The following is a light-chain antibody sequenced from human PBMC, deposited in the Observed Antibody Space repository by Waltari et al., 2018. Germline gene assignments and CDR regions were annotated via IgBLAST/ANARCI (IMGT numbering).Light chain of an antibody. Sequence: QSALTQPASVSGSPGQSITISCTGTSSDVGGYNYVSWYQQHPGKAPKLMIFDVSNRPSGVFNRFSGSKSGNTASLTISGLQAEDEADYYCSSYISSSTLEVFGGGTRLTVL. CDR2: DVS. V-gene: IGLV2-14*03. J-gene: IGLJ3*02. CDR1: SSDVGGYNY. CDR3: SSYISSSTLEV.